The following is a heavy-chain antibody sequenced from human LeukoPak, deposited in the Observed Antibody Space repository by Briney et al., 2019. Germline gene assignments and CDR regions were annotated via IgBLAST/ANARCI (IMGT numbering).Heavy chain of an antibody. CDR2: ISYDGSNK. J-gene: IGHJ3*02. CDR3: AKDREWWHCGGDCYHTDAFDI. D-gene: IGHD2-21*02. V-gene: IGHV3-30*04. Sequence: GGPLRLSCAASGFTFSSYAMHWVRQAPGKGLEWVAVISYDGSNKYYADSVKGRFTISRDNSKNTLYLQMNSLRAEDTAVYYCAKDREWWHCGGDCYHTDAFDIWGQGTMVTVSS. CDR1: GFTFSSYA.